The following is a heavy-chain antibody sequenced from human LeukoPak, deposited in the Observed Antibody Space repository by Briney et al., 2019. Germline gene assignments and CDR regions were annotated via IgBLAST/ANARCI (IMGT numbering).Heavy chain of an antibody. Sequence: PGGSLRLSCAASGFTFNNYGMHWVRQAPGKGLEGVAVIWYDGSNKYYEDSVKGRFTISRDNSKNTLYMQKNGLRAEDTAIYYCARRCGSTCFDYWGQGTLVTVSS. CDR1: GFTFNNYG. V-gene: IGHV3-33*01. D-gene: IGHD6-13*01. J-gene: IGHJ4*02. CDR3: ARRCGSTCFDY. CDR2: IWYDGSNK.